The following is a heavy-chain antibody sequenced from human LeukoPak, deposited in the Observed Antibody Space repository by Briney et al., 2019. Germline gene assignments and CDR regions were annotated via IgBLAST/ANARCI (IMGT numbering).Heavy chain of an antibody. D-gene: IGHD6-19*01. CDR2: ISSSSSYI. CDR1: GFTFSSYS. V-gene: IGHV3-21*01. J-gene: IGHJ4*02. Sequence: PGGSPRLSCAASGFTFSSYSMNWVRQAPGKGLEWVSSISSSSSYIYYADSVKGRLTISRDNAKNSLYLQMNSLRAEDTAVYYCARAMSAVAGIDYWGQGTLVTVSS. CDR3: ARAMSAVAGIDY.